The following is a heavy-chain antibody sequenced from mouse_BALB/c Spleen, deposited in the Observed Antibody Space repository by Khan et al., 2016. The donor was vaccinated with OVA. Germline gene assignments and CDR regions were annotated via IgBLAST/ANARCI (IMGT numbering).Heavy chain of an antibody. D-gene: IGHD2-14*01. CDR2: INPSNGYT. CDR3: VRDGAYHRNDGWFAY. Sequence: QVQLQQSGAELARPGASVKMSCKASGYTFISYTIHWIKKRPGHGLEWIGYINPSNGYTNYNQKFKDKATLTTDKSSTTAYLQLSSLTSDDSAVYNCVRDGAYHRNDGWFAYWGQGTLVTVSA. J-gene: IGHJ3*01. CDR1: GYTFISYT. V-gene: IGHV1-4*01.